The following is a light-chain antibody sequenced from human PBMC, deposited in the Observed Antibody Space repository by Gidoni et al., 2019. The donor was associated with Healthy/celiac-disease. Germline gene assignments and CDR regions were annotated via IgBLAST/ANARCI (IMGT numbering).Light chain of an antibody. V-gene: IGKV3D-15*01. J-gene: IGKJ1*01. Sequence: EKVITESSATLSVSPGERATPSCRARQSVSSNLAWYQQKPGQAPRLLIYGASIRATGIPARFSGSGSGTEFTLTISSLQSEDFAVYYCQQYNNWPPRGTFGQGTKVEIK. CDR3: QQYNNWPPRGT. CDR1: QSVSSN. CDR2: GAS.